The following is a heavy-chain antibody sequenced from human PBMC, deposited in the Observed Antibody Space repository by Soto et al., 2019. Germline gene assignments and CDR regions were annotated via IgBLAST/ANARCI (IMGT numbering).Heavy chain of an antibody. CDR2: ISGSGGST. J-gene: IGHJ2*01. CDR3: AKRFNLRVVPAAKLRWYFDL. V-gene: IGHV3-23*01. D-gene: IGHD2-2*01. Sequence: EVQLLESGGGLVQPGGSLRLSCAASGFTFSSYAMSWVRQAPGKGLEWVSAISGSGGSTYYADTVKGRFTISRDNSKNTPYLQMNSLRAEYTAVYYCAKRFNLRVVPAAKLRWYFDLWGRGTLVTVSS. CDR1: GFTFSSYA.